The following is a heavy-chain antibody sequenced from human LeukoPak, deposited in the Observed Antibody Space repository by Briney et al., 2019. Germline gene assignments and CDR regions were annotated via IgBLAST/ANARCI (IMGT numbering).Heavy chain of an antibody. J-gene: IGHJ4*02. Sequence: GGPLRLSCAASVFPFSSSWVSWPRQTRGKAREWVAKVKKDGSEKYYVDSVKGRFTISRDNAKNSLYLQMNSLRAEDTAVYYWASAERWLQHFDYWGQGTLVTVSS. CDR2: VKKDGSEK. D-gene: IGHD5-24*01. CDR1: VFPFSSSW. CDR3: ASAERWLQHFDY. V-gene: IGHV3-7*02.